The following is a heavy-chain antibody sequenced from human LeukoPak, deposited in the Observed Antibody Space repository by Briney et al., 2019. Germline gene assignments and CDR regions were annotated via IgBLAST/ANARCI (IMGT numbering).Heavy chain of an antibody. Sequence: PGGSLRLSCAASGFTFSSYWMSWVRQAPGKGLEWVANIKQDGSEKYYVDSVKGRFTISGDNAKNSLYLQMNSLRAEDTAVYYCARHYDSSGYSNWFDPWGQGTLVTVSS. CDR3: ARHYDSSGYSNWFDP. D-gene: IGHD3-22*01. CDR2: IKQDGSEK. V-gene: IGHV3-7*01. CDR1: GFTFSSYW. J-gene: IGHJ5*02.